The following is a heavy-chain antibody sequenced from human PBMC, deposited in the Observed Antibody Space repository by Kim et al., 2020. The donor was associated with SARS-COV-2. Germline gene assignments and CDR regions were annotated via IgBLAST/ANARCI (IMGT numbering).Heavy chain of an antibody. J-gene: IGHJ6*02. CDR3: AREGYTYGYNYGMDV. V-gene: IGHV1-69*01. Sequence: AQEFKGRVTITAHESTSTVYMELTSLRSEDTAVYYCAREGYTYGYNYGMDVWGQGTTVIVSS. D-gene: IGHD5-18*01.